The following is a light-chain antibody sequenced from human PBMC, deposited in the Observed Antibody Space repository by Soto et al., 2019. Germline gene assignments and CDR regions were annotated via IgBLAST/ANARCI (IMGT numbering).Light chain of an antibody. V-gene: IGKV3-15*01. CDR2: GAS. Sequence: EVVMTQSPATLSVSPGERATLSCRASQSVTTNMAWYQQKPGQAPRLLIYGASTRATGIPARFSGGGSGTDFTLTISRLEPEDFAVYYCQQYGSSPPGFTFGPGTKVDIK. CDR1: QSVTTN. CDR3: QQYGSSPPGFT. J-gene: IGKJ3*01.